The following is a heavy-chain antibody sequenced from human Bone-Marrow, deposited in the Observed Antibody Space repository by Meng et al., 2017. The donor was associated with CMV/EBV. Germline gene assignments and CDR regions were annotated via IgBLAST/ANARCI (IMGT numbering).Heavy chain of an antibody. J-gene: IGHJ6*02. Sequence: SVKVSCKASGYTFTGYYMHWVRQAPGQGLEWMGRIIPILGIANYAQKFQGRVTITADKSTSTAYMELSSLRSEDTAVYYCARDRRFQFYGMDVWGQGTTVTVSS. CDR1: GYTFTGYY. D-gene: IGHD3-3*01. V-gene: IGHV1-69*04. CDR3: ARDRRFQFYGMDV. CDR2: IIPILGIA.